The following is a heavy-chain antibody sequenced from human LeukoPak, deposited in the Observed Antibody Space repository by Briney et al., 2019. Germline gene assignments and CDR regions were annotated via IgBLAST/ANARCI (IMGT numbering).Heavy chain of an antibody. J-gene: IGHJ4*02. D-gene: IGHD6-13*01. CDR2: IYPGDSDT. CDR3: ATLHSSTWPIY. CDR1: GYSFTSWW. Sequence: GESLKISCKGSGYSFTSWWIGWVRQMPGKGLEWMGTIYPGDSDTRYSPSFQGQVTISADKSVTTAYLQWSNLKASDTAMYYCATLHSSTWPIYWGQGTLVTVSS. V-gene: IGHV5-51*01.